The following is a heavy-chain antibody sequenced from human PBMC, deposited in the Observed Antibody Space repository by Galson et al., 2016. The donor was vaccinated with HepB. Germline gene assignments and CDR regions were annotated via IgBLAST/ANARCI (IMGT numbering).Heavy chain of an antibody. Sequence: SETLSLTCNVSGAPITNFYWSWIRQPPGKGLEWIGYIHHRGSTNYKPSLKSRVIISMDTSKNQFSLNLNSVTTADTAVYYCARVGRWEPYNWFDPWGQGTQVTVSS. D-gene: IGHD1-26*01. CDR1: GAPITNFY. CDR2: IHHRGST. J-gene: IGHJ5*02. CDR3: ARVGRWEPYNWFDP. V-gene: IGHV4-59*01.